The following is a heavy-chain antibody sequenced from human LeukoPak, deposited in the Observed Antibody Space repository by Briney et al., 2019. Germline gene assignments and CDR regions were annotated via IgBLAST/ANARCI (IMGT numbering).Heavy chain of an antibody. CDR3: ARVSSGWSGDH. CDR1: GFTFSSYA. V-gene: IGHV3-30-3*01. D-gene: IGHD6-19*01. CDR2: IAYDGNKK. Sequence: GGSLRLSCAASGFTFSSYAMSWVRQAPGKGLEWVAIIAYDGNKKYYGDSVKGRFTISRDNSKNTLYLQMNSLRAEDTAVYYCARVSSGWSGDHWGQGTLVTVSS. J-gene: IGHJ4*02.